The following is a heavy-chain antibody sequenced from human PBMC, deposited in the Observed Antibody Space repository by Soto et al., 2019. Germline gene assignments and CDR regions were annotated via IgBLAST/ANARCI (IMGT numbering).Heavy chain of an antibody. J-gene: IGHJ6*02. CDR1: GGSFSGYY. CDR2: INHSGST. V-gene: IGHV4-34*01. D-gene: IGHD6-6*01. Sequence: SETLSLTCAVYGGSFSGYYWSWIRQPPGKGLEWIGEINHSGSTNYNPSLKSRATIYVDTSKDQFSLKLRSVTAADTAVYYCARLDGSSDNDYYYGMDVWGQGTTVTVSS. CDR3: ARLDGSSDNDYYYGMDV.